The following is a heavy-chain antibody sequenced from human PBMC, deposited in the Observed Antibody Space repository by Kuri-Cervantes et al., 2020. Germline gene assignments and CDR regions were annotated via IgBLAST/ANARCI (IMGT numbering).Heavy chain of an antibody. J-gene: IGHJ6*02. CDR2: ISWNSGSI. V-gene: IGHV3-9*01. CDR3: ARALDYDSSGYRHGYYYYGMDV. D-gene: IGHD3-22*01. Sequence: GGSLRLSCAASGFTFDDYAMHWVRQAPGKGLEWVSGISWNSGSIGYADSVKGRFTISRDNAKNSLYLQMNSLRAGDTAVYYCARALDYDSSGYRHGYYYYGMDVWGQGTTVTVSS. CDR1: GFTFDDYA.